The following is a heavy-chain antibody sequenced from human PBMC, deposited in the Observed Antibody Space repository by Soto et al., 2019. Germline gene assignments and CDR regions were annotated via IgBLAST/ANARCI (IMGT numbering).Heavy chain of an antibody. Sequence: EVQLLESGGGLVQPGGSLRLSCAASGFTFSSYAMSWVRQAPGKGLEWVSAISGSGGSTYYADSVKGRFTISRDNSKNTLYLQMNSLRAEDTAVYYCAKDIASKGTDLGWFDPWGQGTLVTVSS. J-gene: IGHJ5*02. CDR1: GFTFSSYA. CDR3: AKDIASKGTDLGWFDP. V-gene: IGHV3-23*01. D-gene: IGHD2-21*02. CDR2: ISGSGGST.